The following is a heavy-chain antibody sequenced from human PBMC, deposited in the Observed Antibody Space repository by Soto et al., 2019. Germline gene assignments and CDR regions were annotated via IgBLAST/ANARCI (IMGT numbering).Heavy chain of an antibody. J-gene: IGHJ5*02. CDR3: ARESNQLNWFDP. CDR2: MNPNSGNT. V-gene: IGHV1-8*01. CDR1: GYTFTSYD. D-gene: IGHD4-4*01. Sequence: GASVKVSCKASGYTFTSYDINWVRQATGQGLEWMGWMNPNSGNTGYAQKFQGRVTMTRNTSISTAYMELSSLRSEDTAVYYCARESNQLNWFDPWGQGTLVTSPQ.